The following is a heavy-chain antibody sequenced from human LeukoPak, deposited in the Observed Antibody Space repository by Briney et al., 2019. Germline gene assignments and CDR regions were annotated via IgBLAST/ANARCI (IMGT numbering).Heavy chain of an antibody. CDR3: ARGYYYDSSGREGSFDY. D-gene: IGHD3-22*01. J-gene: IGHJ4*02. CDR2: IYYSGST. CDR1: GGSIGSYY. Sequence: SETLSLTCTVSGGSIGSYYWSWIRQPPGKGLEWIGYIYYSGSTNYNPSLKSRVTISVDTSKNQFSLKLSSVTAADTAVYYCARGYYYDSSGREGSFDYWGQGTLVTVSS. V-gene: IGHV4-59*01.